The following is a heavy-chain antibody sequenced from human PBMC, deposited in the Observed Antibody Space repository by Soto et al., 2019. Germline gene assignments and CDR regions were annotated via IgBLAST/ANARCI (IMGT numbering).Heavy chain of an antibody. CDR2: ISYDGSNK. V-gene: IGHV3-30*18. CDR3: AKDRGGGPTYYYGSGSYPSA. J-gene: IGHJ3*01. D-gene: IGHD3-10*01. CDR1: GFTFSSYG. Sequence: GGSLRLSCAASGFTFSSYGMHWVRQAPGKGLEWVAVISYDGSNKYYADSVKGRFTISRDNSKNTLYLQMNSLRAEDTAVYYCAKDRGGGPTYYYGSGSYPSAWGQGTMVTVSS.